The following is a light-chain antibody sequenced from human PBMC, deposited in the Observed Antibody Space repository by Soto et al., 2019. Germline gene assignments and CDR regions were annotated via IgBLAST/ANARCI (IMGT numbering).Light chain of an antibody. CDR2: SSS. CDR1: QHIRND. Sequence: AIRMTQSPSSLSASVGDRVTITCRASQHIRNDLGGYQQKPGRAPKLLIYSSSTLQSGVPSRFNGSGSGIDFTLSISSLQPEDFATYYCLQDYAFPWTFGQGTNVEVK. CDR3: LQDYAFPWT. J-gene: IGKJ1*01. V-gene: IGKV1-6*01.